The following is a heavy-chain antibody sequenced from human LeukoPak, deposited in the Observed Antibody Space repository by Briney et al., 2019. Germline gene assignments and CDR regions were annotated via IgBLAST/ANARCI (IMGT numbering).Heavy chain of an antibody. Sequence: GGSLRLSCAASGFTFSSYAMSWVRQAPGKGLEWVSAISGSGGSTYYADSVKGRFTISRDNSKNTLYLQMNSLRAEDTAVYYCARCYTYGTTWFGGLDVWGQGTTVTVSS. J-gene: IGHJ6*02. CDR2: ISGSGGST. CDR3: ARCYTYGTTWFGGLDV. V-gene: IGHV3-23*01. D-gene: IGHD3-10*01. CDR1: GFTFSSYA.